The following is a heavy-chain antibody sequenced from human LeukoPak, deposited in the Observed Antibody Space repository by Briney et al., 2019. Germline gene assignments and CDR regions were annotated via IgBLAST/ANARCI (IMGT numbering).Heavy chain of an antibody. V-gene: IGHV3-30*18. D-gene: IGHD3-10*01. CDR1: GFTFSSYG. Sequence: GGSLRLSCAASGFTFSSYGMHWVRQAPGKGLEWVAVISYDGSNKYYADSVKGRFTISRDNSKNTLYLLMNSLRAEDTAVYYCAKRFGYYFEYWGQGTLVTVSS. CDR2: ISYDGSNK. J-gene: IGHJ4*02. CDR3: AKRFGYYFEY.